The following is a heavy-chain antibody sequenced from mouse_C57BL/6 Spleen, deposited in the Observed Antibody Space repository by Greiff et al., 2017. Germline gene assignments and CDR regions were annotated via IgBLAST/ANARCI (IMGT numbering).Heavy chain of an antibody. J-gene: IGHJ4*01. CDR1: GFTFSDYG. D-gene: IGHD2-1*01. CDR2: ISSGSSTI. V-gene: IGHV5-17*01. CDR3: ARSLYYGNYRYAMDY. Sequence: EVKLEESGGGLVKPGGSLKLSCAASGFTFSDYGMHWVRQAPEKGLEWVAYISSGSSTIYYADTVKGRFTISRDNAKNTLFLQMTSLRSEDTAMDYCARSLYYGNYRYAMDYWGQGTSVTVSS.